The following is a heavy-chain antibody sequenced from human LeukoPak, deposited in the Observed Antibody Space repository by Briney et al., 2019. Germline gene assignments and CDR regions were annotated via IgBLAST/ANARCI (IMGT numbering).Heavy chain of an antibody. V-gene: IGHV3-23*01. CDR2: IIGGGGST. D-gene: IGHD3-22*01. CDR3: AKISGYYPSDY. CDR1: GFSFSNYY. J-gene: IGHJ4*02. Sequence: GGSLRLSCAASGFSFSNYYMSWVRQAPGKGLEWVSGIIGGGGSTYYADSVKGRFTISRDNSKNTLYLQMYSLRAEDTALYYCAKISGYYPSDYWGQGTLVTVSS.